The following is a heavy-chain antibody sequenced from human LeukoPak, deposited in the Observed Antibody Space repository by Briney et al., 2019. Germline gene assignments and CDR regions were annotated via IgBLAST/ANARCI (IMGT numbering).Heavy chain of an antibody. CDR2: IYYSGYT. Sequence: SETLSLTCTVSGGSIISYYWSWIRQPPGKELEWIGYIYYSGYTNYNPSLKSRVTISVDTSKNQFSLKLSSVTAADTAVYYCARESGDYASFDYWGQGTLVTVSS. CDR3: ARESGDYASFDY. CDR1: GGSIISYY. J-gene: IGHJ4*02. D-gene: IGHD4-17*01. V-gene: IGHV4-59*01.